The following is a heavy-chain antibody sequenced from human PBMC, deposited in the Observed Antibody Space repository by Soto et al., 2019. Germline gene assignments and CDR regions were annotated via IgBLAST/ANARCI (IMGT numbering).Heavy chain of an antibody. CDR2: IYYSGST. CDR1: GGSISSGGYY. CDR3: ARDDAKKRGADY. D-gene: IGHD1-26*01. V-gene: IGHV4-31*03. Sequence: SETLSLTCTVSGGSISSGGYYWSWIRQHPGKGLEWIGYIYYSGSTYYNPSLKSRVTISVDTSKNQFSLKLSSVTAADTAVYYCARDDAKKRGADYWGQGTLVTVSS. J-gene: IGHJ4*02.